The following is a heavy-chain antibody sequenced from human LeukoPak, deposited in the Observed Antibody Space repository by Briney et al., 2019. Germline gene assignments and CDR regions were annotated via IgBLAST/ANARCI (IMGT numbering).Heavy chain of an antibody. CDR2: IYYSGST. D-gene: IGHD3-10*01. J-gene: IGHJ4*02. CDR3: AGTMVRGVIRYFDY. V-gene: IGHV4-39*07. CDR1: GGSISSYY. Sequence: SETLSLTCTVSGGSISSYYWGWIRQPPGKGLEWIGSIYYSGSTYYNPSLRSRVTISVDTSKNQFSLKLSSVTTADTAVYYCAGTMVRGVIRYFDYWGQGTLVTVSS.